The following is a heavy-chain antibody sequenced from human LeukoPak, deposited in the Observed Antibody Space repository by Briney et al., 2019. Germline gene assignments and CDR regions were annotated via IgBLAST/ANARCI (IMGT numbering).Heavy chain of an antibody. CDR1: GYTLTELS. Sequence: ASVKVSCKVSGYTLTELSMHWVRQAPGKGLEWMGGFDPEDGETIHAQKFQGRVTMTEDTSTDTAYMELSSLRSEDTAVYYCATLKGYYDSSGYYLTRYFDYWGQGTLVTVSS. CDR3: ATLKGYYDSSGYYLTRYFDY. J-gene: IGHJ4*02. CDR2: FDPEDGET. V-gene: IGHV1-24*01. D-gene: IGHD3-22*01.